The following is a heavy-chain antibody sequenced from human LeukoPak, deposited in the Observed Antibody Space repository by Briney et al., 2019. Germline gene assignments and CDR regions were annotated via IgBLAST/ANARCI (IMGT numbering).Heavy chain of an antibody. CDR3: ARDQYDTWSRRGNFDS. V-gene: IGHV3-7*03. CDR1: GFTFSSYW. Sequence: PGGSLRLSCAASGFTFSSYWMSWVCQAPGKGLEWVANIKQDGSEKYYVDSVKGRFTISRDNAKNSLYLQMNSLRAEDTAVFYCARDQYDTWSRRGNFDSWGQGTLVIVSS. CDR2: IKQDGSEK. D-gene: IGHD3-3*01. J-gene: IGHJ4*02.